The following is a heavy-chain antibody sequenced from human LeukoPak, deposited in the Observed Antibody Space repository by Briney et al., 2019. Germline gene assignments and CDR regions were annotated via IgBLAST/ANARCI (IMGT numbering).Heavy chain of an antibody. J-gene: IGHJ3*02. CDR1: GYTFTSYG. D-gene: IGHD4-23*01. V-gene: IGHV1-18*01. Sequence: GASVKVSCKASGYTFTSYGISWVRQAPGQGLEWMGWISAYNGNTNYAQKLQGRVTMTTDTSTSTAYMELRSLRSDDTAVYYCAREPTSGVTVTDFLGVSHIWGQGTMVTVSS. CDR3: AREPTSGVTVTDFLGVSHI. CDR2: ISAYNGNT.